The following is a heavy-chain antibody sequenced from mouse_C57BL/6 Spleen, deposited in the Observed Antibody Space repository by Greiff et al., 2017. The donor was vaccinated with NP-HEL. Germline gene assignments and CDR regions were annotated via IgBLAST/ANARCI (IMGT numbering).Heavy chain of an antibody. D-gene: IGHD2-4*01. J-gene: IGHJ2*01. Sequence: GFNIKDYYMHWVKQRTEQGLEWIGRIDPEDGETKYAPKFQGKATITADTSSNTAYLQLSSLTTEDTAADYCARGDHDGGSYFDYWGQGTTLTVSS. CDR2: IDPEDGET. CDR1: GFNIKDYY. V-gene: IGHV14-2*01. CDR3: ARGDHDGGSYFDY.